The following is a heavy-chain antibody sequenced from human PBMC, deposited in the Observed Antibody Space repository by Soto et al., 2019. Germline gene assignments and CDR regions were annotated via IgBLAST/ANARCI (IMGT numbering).Heavy chain of an antibody. J-gene: IGHJ4*02. V-gene: IGHV2-26*01. Sequence: QVSLKESGPVLVKPTETLTLTCTVSGFSLDNTKMGVGWIRQPPGKALEWLAHIFSNDEKRHSSSLKNSLTISKDTSKSQGVLTMTNLDPGDTATYYCVRTPFSSSGEPFDFWGQGTLVTVSS. CDR2: IFSNDEK. D-gene: IGHD6-25*01. CDR1: GFSLDNTKMG. CDR3: VRTPFSSSGEPFDF.